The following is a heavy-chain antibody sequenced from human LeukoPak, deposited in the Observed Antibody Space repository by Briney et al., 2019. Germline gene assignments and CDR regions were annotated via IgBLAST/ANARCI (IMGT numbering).Heavy chain of an antibody. CDR3: ASWSGYYLAY. V-gene: IGHV4-34*01. Sequence: PSETLSLTCAVYGGSFSGYYWSWIRQPPGKGLEWIGEINHSGSTNYNPSLKSRVTISVDTSKSQFSLKLSSVTAADTAVYYCASWSGYYLAYWGQGTLVTVSS. CDR2: INHSGST. CDR1: GGSFSGYY. J-gene: IGHJ4*02. D-gene: IGHD3-3*01.